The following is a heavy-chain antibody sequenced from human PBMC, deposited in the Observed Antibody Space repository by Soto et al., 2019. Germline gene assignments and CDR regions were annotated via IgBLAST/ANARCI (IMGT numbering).Heavy chain of an antibody. D-gene: IGHD3-22*01. J-gene: IGHJ3*02. CDR2: IIPIFGTA. V-gene: IGHV1-69*01. Sequence: QVQLVQSGAEVKKPGSSVKVSCKASGGTFSSYAISWVRQAPGQGLEWMGGIIPIFGTASYAQKFQGRVTITADESTSTAYMELSSLRSEDTAVYYCASYDSSGYYYAALFAFDIWGQGTMVTVSS. CDR1: GGTFSSYA. CDR3: ASYDSSGYYYAALFAFDI.